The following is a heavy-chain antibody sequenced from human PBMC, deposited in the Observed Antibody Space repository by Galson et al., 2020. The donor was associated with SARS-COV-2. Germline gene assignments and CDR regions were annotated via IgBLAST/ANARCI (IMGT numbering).Heavy chain of an antibody. CDR1: GYTFSSFA. Sequence: ASVKVSCKASGYTFSSFAIHWVRQAPGQGLEWMGWINSGTGNTKNSQKFQGRVSITRDTSATTVYMVLSSLTSADTAVYYCARALGATMARGDYWGQGTLVSVSS. CDR3: ARALGATMARGDY. J-gene: IGHJ4*02. CDR2: INSGTGNT. V-gene: IGHV1-3*01. D-gene: IGHD3-10*01.